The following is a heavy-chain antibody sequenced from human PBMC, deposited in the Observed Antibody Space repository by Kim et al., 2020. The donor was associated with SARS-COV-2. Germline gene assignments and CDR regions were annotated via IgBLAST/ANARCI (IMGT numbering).Heavy chain of an antibody. CDR2: INSYGSGT. Sequence: GGSLRLSCAASGFTFISYWMHWVRQAPGTGLVCVSRINSYGSGTTYSDSVKGRFTISRDNAKNMLYLQMNSLRAEDTAVYYCARDHPYSSSWYNYYGMDVWGQGTTVRVYS. J-gene: IGHJ6*02. CDR3: ARDHPYSSSWYNYYGMDV. CDR1: GFTFISYW. D-gene: IGHD6-13*01. V-gene: IGHV3-74*01.